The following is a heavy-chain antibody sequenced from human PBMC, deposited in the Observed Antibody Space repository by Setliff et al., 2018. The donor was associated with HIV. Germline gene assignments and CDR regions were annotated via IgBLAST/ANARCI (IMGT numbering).Heavy chain of an antibody. CDR3: ARVSSTYWYSNFRNYYYHMDV. CDR1: GDSVSSRSYY. Sequence: SETLSLTCTVSGDSVSSRSYYWSWVRQSPGKGLEWFGEINHSGRTKYSSSLRSRVSISVDTTKTQFSLNLSPVTAADTAVYYCARVSSTYWYSNFRNYYYHMDVWGKGTTVTVSS. J-gene: IGHJ6*03. D-gene: IGHD2-8*02. CDR2: INHSGRT. V-gene: IGHV4-61*01.